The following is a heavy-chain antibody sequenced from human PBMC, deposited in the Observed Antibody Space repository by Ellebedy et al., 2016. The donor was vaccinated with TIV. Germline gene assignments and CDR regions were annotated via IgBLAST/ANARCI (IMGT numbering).Heavy chain of an antibody. CDR3: ARTTSRGATDS. CDR2: IYSGGST. D-gene: IGHD2-15*01. Sequence: GESLKISCTASAFTVTRKYMSWVRQAPGKGLEWVSVIYSGGSTYYADSVKGRFTISRDNAKKSLYLQMSSLRPEDTALYYCARTTSRGATDSWGQGTLVTVSS. CDR1: AFTVTRKY. J-gene: IGHJ4*02. V-gene: IGHV3-53*01.